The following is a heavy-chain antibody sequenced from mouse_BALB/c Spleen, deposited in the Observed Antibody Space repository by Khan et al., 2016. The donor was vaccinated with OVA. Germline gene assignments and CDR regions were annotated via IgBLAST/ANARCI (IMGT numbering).Heavy chain of an antibody. D-gene: IGHD2-1*01. Sequence: VQLKQSGAELVKPGASVKLSCTASSFNIKDTYIHWVKQRPEQGLELIGRIDPANGNTKYDSKFQDKVTITADTSSNTVYLQLSSLTSEDNAIYCYASLYGKPYANWGQGTLVSVSA. V-gene: IGHV14-3*02. CDR2: IDPANGNT. CDR3: ASLYGKPYAN. CDR1: SFNIKDTY. J-gene: IGHJ3*01.